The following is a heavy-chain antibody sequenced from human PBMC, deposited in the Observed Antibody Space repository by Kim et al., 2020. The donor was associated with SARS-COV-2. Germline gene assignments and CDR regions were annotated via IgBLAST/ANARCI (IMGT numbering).Heavy chain of an antibody. Sequence: GESLKISCKGSGYSFTTYWIAWVRQMPGKGLEWMGIIYPGDSDTRYSPSFQGQVTISVDKSISTAYLPWSSLRASDTAIYYCARHVTGTKTNHPYGMDFW. CDR2: IYPGDSDT. D-gene: IGHD1-7*01. CDR1: GYSFTTYW. J-gene: IGHJ6*01. CDR3: ARHVTGTKTNHPYGMDF. V-gene: IGHV5-51*01.